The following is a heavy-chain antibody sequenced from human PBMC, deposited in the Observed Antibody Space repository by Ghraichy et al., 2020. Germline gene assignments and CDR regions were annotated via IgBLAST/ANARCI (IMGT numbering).Heavy chain of an antibody. J-gene: IGHJ3*02. CDR1: GFTFSSYG. CDR3: ARDSGYCSGGSCYWPFDI. D-gene: IGHD2-15*01. CDR2: IWYDGSNK. Sequence: GGSLRLSCAASGFTFSSYGMHWVRQAPGKGLEWVAFIWYDGSNKYYVDSVKGRLTISRDNSKNTLYLQMNSLRAEDTAVYYCARDSGYCSGGSCYWPFDIWGLGTMVTVSS. V-gene: IGHV3-33*01.